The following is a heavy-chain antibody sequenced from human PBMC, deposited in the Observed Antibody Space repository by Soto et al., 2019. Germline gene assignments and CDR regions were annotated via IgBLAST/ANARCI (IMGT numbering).Heavy chain of an antibody. CDR2: VSGSGDYT. CDR3: AKRTVTFSGRYLYPD. V-gene: IGHV3-23*01. CDR1: GFTFSNFA. D-gene: IGHD1-26*01. Sequence: EVQLLESGGGLVQPGGSLKISCAASGFTFSNFAMNCLRQAPGKGLEWVAVVSGSGDYTSYADSVKGRFAISRDNSKNTPYLQMNSLRPQATAVYYCAKRTVTFSGRYLYPDWGQGTLVTVSS. J-gene: IGHJ4*02.